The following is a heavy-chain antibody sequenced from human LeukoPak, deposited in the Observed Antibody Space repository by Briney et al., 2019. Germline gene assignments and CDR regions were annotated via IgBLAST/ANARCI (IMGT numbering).Heavy chain of an antibody. CDR3: ASPRGYGSGSYLLGLDYGMDV. CDR2: IYYSGST. CDR1: GGSISSSSYY. Sequence: SETLSLTCTVSGGSISSSSYYWGWIRQPPGKGLEWIGSIYYSGSTYYNPSLKSRVTISVDTSKNQFSLKLSSVTAADTAVYYCASPRGYGSGSYLLGLDYGMDVWGQGTTVTVSS. J-gene: IGHJ6*02. D-gene: IGHD3-10*01. V-gene: IGHV4-39*07.